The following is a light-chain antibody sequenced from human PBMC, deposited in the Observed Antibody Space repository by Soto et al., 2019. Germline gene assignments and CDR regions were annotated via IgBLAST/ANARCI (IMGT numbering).Light chain of an antibody. J-gene: IGLJ3*02. CDR3: QSYDSSLSGLWV. CDR2: GNT. CDR1: NSNIGAGYD. V-gene: IGLV1-40*01. Sequence: QSVLTQPPSVSGAPGQRVTMSCTGSNSNIGAGYDVHWYQQFPGTAPRLVIYGNTNRPSGVPDRFSGSKSGTSASLAITGPQAEYEAECYCQSYDSSLSGLWVFGGGTKLTVL.